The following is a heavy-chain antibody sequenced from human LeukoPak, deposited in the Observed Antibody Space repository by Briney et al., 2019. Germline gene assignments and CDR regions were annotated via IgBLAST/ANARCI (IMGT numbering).Heavy chain of an antibody. V-gene: IGHV3-23*01. J-gene: IGHJ4*02. CDR1: GFTFSSYA. D-gene: IGHD6-6*01. CDR2: ISGSGGST. CDR3: AKSQASKAARNGAFDY. Sequence: PGGSLRLSCAASGFTFSSYAMSWVRQAPGKGLGWVSAISGSGGSTYYADSVKGRFTISRDNSKNTLYLQMNSLRAEDTAVYYCAKSQASKAARNGAFDYWGQGTLVTVSS.